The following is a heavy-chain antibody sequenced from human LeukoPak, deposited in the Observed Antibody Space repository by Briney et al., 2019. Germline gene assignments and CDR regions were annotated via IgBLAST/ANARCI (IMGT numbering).Heavy chain of an antibody. V-gene: IGHV5-10-1*01. J-gene: IGHJ4*02. Sequence: GESLKISCKGSGYSFTSYWISWVRQMPGKGLEWMGRIDPSDSYTNYSPSFQGHVTISADKSISTAYLQWSSLKASDTAMYYCARPARIAAAGGYFDYWGQGTLVTVSS. D-gene: IGHD6-13*01. CDR2: IDPSDSYT. CDR3: ARPARIAAAGGYFDY. CDR1: GYSFTSYW.